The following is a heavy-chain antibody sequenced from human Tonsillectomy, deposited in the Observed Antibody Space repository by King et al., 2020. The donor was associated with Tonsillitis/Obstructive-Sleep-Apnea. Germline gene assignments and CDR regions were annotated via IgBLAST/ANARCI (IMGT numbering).Heavy chain of an antibody. J-gene: IGHJ3*02. CDR1: GFTFSSYG. D-gene: IGHD3-3*01. CDR2: IWYDGSNK. V-gene: IGHV3-33*01. CDR3: ARDGRIYDCWSGSPGIQFDI. Sequence: HVQLVESGGGVVQPGRSLRLSCAASGFTFSSYGMHWVRQAPGKGLEWVAVIWYDGSNKYYADSVKGRFTISRDNSKNTLYLQMNSLRAEDTAVYYCARDGRIYDCWSGSPGIQFDIWGQGKMVTVSS.